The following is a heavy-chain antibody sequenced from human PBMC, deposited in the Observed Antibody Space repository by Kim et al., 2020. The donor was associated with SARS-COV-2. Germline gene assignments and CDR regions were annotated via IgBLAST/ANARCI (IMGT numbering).Heavy chain of an antibody. CDR3: ARDIKAERGYSYGSQVLWDY. CDR2: ISSSSSYT. J-gene: IGHJ4*02. V-gene: IGHV3-11*06. D-gene: IGHD5-18*01. CDR1: GFTFSDYY. Sequence: GGSLRLSCAASGFTFSDYYMSWIRQAPGKGLEWVSYISSSSSYTNYADSVKGRFTISRDNAKNSLYLQMNSLRAEDTTVYYCARDIKAERGYSYGSQVLWDYWGQGTLVTVSS.